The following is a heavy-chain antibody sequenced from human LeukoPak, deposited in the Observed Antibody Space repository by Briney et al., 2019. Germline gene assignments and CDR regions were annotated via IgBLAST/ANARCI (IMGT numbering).Heavy chain of an antibody. D-gene: IGHD4-23*01. CDR3: TRGGHDYGGSFDT. Sequence: PSETLSLTRAISGASIASGSYHWDWIRQPAGSRPEYIGRISAGGRTNYNPSLKSRLTISMDTSKNHVSLRLSSVTAADTAVYYCTRGGHDYGGSFDTWGQGILVTVSS. V-gene: IGHV4-61*02. CDR1: GASIASGSYH. J-gene: IGHJ5*02. CDR2: ISAGGRT.